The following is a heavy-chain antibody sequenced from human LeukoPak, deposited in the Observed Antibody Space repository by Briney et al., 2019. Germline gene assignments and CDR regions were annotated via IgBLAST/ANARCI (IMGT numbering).Heavy chain of an antibody. CDR1: GFTFSSYD. Sequence: GGSLRLSCAASGFTFSSYDMHWVRQATGKGLEWVSAIGIAGDTYYPGSVKGRFTISRENAKNSLYLQMNSLRAGDTAVYYCARDKYYYDSSGSFYYGMDVWGQGTTVTVSS. D-gene: IGHD3-22*01. CDR2: IGIAGDT. V-gene: IGHV3-13*04. CDR3: ARDKYYYDSSGSFYYGMDV. J-gene: IGHJ6*02.